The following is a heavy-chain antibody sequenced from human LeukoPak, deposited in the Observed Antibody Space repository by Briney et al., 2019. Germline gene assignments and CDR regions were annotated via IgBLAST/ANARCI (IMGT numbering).Heavy chain of an antibody. CDR1: GGSISDSIYY. V-gene: IGHV4-39*07. CDR3: ARGGFYGHPFDF. D-gene: IGHD3-10*01. CDR2: IYYSGTT. Sequence: SETLSLTCTVSGGSISDSIYYWGWIRQPPGKSLEWIGSIYYSGTTYYSPSLESRVTISVDTSNNQVSLNLNSVTAADTAIYFCARGGFYGHPFDFGGQGTLVTVSS. J-gene: IGHJ4*02.